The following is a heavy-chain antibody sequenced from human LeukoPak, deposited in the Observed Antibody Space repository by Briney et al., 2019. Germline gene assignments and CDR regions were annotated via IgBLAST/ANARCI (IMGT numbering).Heavy chain of an antibody. V-gene: IGHV3-74*01. Sequence: GGSLRLSCVASGFTFSNYWMHWVRQAPGKGLVWVSRISGDGSSRNYADSVKGRFTISRDNAKSTLYLQMNSLRAEDTALYYCAKGRGYNYGYIFGYFDYWGQGTLVTVSS. CDR3: AKGRGYNYGYIFGYFDY. J-gene: IGHJ4*02. CDR2: ISGDGSSR. CDR1: GFTFSNYW. D-gene: IGHD5-18*01.